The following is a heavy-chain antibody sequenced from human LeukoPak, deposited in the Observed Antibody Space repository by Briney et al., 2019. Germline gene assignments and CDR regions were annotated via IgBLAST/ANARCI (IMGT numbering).Heavy chain of an antibody. Sequence: SETLSLTCTVSGGSISSYYWSWIRQPPGKGLEWIGYIYYSGSTNYNPSLKSRVTISVDTSKNQFSLKLSSVTAADTAVYYCARCITTGYGSGWYVRIFDYWGQGTLVTVSS. CDR3: ARCITTGYGSGWYVRIFDY. CDR1: GGSISSYY. D-gene: IGHD6-19*01. CDR2: IYYSGST. J-gene: IGHJ4*02. V-gene: IGHV4-59*01.